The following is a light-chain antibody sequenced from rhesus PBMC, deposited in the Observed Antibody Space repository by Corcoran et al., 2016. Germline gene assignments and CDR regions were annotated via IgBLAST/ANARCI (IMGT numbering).Light chain of an antibody. CDR3: LRDYTTPLT. J-gene: IGKJ4*01. CDR2: AAS. V-gene: IGKV1-94*01. CDR1: QGINKE. Sequence: DIQMTQSPSSLSASVGDRVTVTCRASQGINKELSWYQQKPGKAPTLLIYAASSLPTGVSSRFSGSGCGTDDTLTNSSLQPEDVATYYCLRDYTTPLTVGGGTKVEIK.